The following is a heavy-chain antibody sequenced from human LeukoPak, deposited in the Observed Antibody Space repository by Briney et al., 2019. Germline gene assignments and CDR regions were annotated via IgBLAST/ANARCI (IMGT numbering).Heavy chain of an antibody. CDR2: IYYSGST. V-gene: IGHV4-31*03. CDR3: ASNQVGAPDY. J-gene: IGHJ4*02. Sequence: SETLSLTCTVSGGSISSGGYYWSWIRQHPGKGLEWIGYIYYSGSTYYNPSLKSRVTISVDRSKNQFSLKLSSVTAADTAVYYCASNQVGAPDYWGQGTLVTVSS. CDR1: GGSISSGGYY. D-gene: IGHD1-26*01.